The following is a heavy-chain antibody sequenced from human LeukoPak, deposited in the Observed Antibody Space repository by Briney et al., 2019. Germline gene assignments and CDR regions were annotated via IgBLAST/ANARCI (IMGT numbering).Heavy chain of an antibody. CDR2: IYPSDSDT. V-gene: IGHV5-51*01. Sequence: GESLKISCKGSGYTFTAYWIAWVRQMPGKGLEWMGIIYPSDSDTRYSPSFQGQVTFSADKSINTAYLQWSSLRASDTAIYYCARQCCRGASPGFDPWGQGTLVTVSS. J-gene: IGHJ5*02. D-gene: IGHD3-10*01. CDR1: GYTFTAYW. CDR3: ARQCCRGASPGFDP.